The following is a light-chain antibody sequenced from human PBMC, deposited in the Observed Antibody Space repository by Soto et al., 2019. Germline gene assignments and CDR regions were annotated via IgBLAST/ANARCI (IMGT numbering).Light chain of an antibody. CDR1: YSNIGRYP. Sequence: QAVVIQPPSASGTPGQTVTISCSGDYSNIGRYPVNWYQQVPGMAPRLLIYVDNQRPSGVPARFSASRSGASASLAISGLQSDDEADYYCAAWGANRDLLFGGGTQLTVL. J-gene: IGLJ7*01. CDR3: AAWGANRDLL. CDR2: VDN. V-gene: IGLV1-44*01.